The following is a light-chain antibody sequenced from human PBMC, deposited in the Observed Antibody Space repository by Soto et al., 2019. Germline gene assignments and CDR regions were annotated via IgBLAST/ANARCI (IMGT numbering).Light chain of an antibody. CDR3: KQYGNSPWT. CDR1: QSVSSSY. CDR2: GAS. V-gene: IGKV3-20*01. J-gene: IGKJ1*01. Sequence: EIVLTQSLGTLSLSPGERATLSCRASQSVSSSYLAWYQQKPGQAPRLLIYGASTRATGIPDRFSGSWSGTDFTLTISRLEPEDFAVYYCKQYGNSPWTCGQGTKVEIK.